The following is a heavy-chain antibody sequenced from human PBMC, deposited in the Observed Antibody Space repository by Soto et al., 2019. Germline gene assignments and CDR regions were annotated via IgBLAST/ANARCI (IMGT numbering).Heavy chain of an antibody. CDR1: GYTFTSYG. CDR2: ISAYNGNT. J-gene: IGHJ5*02. CDR3: ARLQWLLTGGWFDP. V-gene: IGHV1-18*01. Sequence: ASVKVSCKASGYTFTSYGISWVRQAPGQGLEWMGWISAYNGNTNYAQKLQGRVTMTTDTSTSTAYMELRRLRSDDTAVYYCARLQWLLTGGWFDPWGQGTLVTVSS. D-gene: IGHD5-12*01.